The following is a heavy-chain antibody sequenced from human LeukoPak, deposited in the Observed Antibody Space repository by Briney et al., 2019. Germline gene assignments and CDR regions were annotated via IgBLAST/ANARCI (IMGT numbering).Heavy chain of an antibody. CDR3: ARGELRDYFDY. D-gene: IGHD3-10*01. J-gene: IGHJ4*02. V-gene: IGHV3-66*01. CDR1: GGSISGYF. Sequence: ETLSLTCTVSGGSISGYFWSWVRQAPGKGLEWVSVIYSGGSTYYADSVKGRFTISRDNSKNTLYLQMNSLRAEDTAVYYCARGELRDYFDYWGQGTLVTVSS. CDR2: IYSGGST.